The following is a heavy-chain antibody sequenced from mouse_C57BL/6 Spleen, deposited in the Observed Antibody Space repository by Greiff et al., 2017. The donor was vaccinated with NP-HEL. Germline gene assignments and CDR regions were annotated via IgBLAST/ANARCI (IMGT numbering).Heavy chain of an antibody. CDR3: ARSAQAYYAMDY. D-gene: IGHD3-2*02. CDR1: GYSFTGYY. Sequence: VQLKESGPELVKPGASVKISCKASGYSFTGYYMNWVKQSPEQSLEWIGEINPSTGGTTYNQKFKAKATLTVDKSSSTAYMQLKSLTSEDSAVYYCARSAQAYYAMDYWGQGTSVTVSS. CDR2: INPSTGGT. J-gene: IGHJ4*01. V-gene: IGHV1-42*01.